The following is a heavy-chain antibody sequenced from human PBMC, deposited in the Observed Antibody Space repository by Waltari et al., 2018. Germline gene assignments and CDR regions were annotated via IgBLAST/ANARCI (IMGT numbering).Heavy chain of an antibody. CDR1: GGNFSSYA. CDR2: IIPIFGTA. D-gene: IGHD3-22*01. J-gene: IGHJ5*02. CDR3: AREPSGDYDSSGYGRWFDP. Sequence: QVQLVQSGAEVKKPGSSVKVSCKASGGNFSSYAISWVRQAPGQGLEWMGGIIPIFGTANYAQKFQGRVTITADESTSTAYMELSSLRSEDTAVYYCAREPSGDYDSSGYGRWFDPWGQGTLVTVSS. V-gene: IGHV1-69*12.